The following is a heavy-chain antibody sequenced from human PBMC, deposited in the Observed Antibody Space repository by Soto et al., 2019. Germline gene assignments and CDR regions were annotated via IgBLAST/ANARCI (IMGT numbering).Heavy chain of an antibody. D-gene: IGHD6-19*01. CDR3: ARAEGVGSSSGWSDY. CDR1: GGSFSGYY. J-gene: IGHJ4*02. CDR2: INHSGST. V-gene: IGHV4-34*01. Sequence: SETLSLTCAVYGGSFSGYYWSWIRQPPGKGLEWIGEINHSGSTNYNPSLKSRVTISVDTSKNQFSLKLSSVTAADTAVYYCARAEGVGSSSGWSDYWGQGTRVS.